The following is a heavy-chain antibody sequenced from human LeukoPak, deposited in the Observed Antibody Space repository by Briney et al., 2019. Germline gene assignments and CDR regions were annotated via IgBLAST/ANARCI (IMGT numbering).Heavy chain of an antibody. J-gene: IGHJ4*02. Sequence: LSLTCTVSGGSISSSSYYWGWVRQAPGKGLEWISYISNTGRTTKYADSVKGRFTISRDNAKNSLYLHMDSLGAEDTAVYFCARDSYADTSGFWGYFDLWGQGTLVTVSS. V-gene: IGHV3-48*03. CDR3: ARDSYADTSGFWGYFDL. D-gene: IGHD3-16*01. CDR1: GGSISSSSYY. CDR2: ISNTGRTT.